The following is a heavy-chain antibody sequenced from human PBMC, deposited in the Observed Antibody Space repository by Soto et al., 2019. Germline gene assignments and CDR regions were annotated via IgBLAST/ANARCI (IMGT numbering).Heavy chain of an antibody. V-gene: IGHV4-39*01. J-gene: IGHJ1*01. D-gene: IGHD1-7*01. CDR2: MYYSGST. CDR3: ATHNWDLDP. Sequence: QLQLQESGPGLVKPSETLSLTCTVSGGSIRSTTYYWGWIRQPPGKGLEWIASMYYSGSTYYNPSLXXRXTIXVDMSKNQCSLKLSSVTAADTAVYYCATHNWDLDPWGQGTLVTVSS. CDR1: GGSIRSTTYY.